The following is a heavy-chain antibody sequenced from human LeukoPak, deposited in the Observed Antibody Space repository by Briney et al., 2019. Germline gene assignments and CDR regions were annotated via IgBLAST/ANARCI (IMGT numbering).Heavy chain of an antibody. D-gene: IGHD2-15*01. J-gene: IGHJ3*02. CDR1: GFTFRNYW. CDR2: MNQDGSEK. Sequence: GGSLRLSCAASGFTFRNYWMTWVRQDPGKGLEWVANMNQDGSEKNYMDSLKGRFTISRDNAKNSLFLQMNSLRAEDTAVYYCARNALPYAFDIWGQGTMVTVSS. CDR3: ARNALPYAFDI. V-gene: IGHV3-7*05.